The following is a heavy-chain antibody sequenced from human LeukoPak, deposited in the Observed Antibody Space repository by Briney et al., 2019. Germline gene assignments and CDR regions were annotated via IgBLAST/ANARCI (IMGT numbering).Heavy chain of an antibody. CDR3: AKEGDNTGYRYFDD. V-gene: IGHV3-30*18. CDR2: ISYDGSNK. Sequence: GGSLRLSCAASGFTFSSYGMHWFGQAPGKGLEGVAVISYDGSNKYYADSVKGRFTISRDNSKNTLYLQMNSLRAEDTAVYYCAKEGDNTGYRYFDDWGQGTLVTVSS. D-gene: IGHD3-22*01. J-gene: IGHJ4*02. CDR1: GFTFSSYG.